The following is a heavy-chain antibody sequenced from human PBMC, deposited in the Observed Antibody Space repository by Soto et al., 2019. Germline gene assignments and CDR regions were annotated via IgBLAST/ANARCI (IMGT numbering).Heavy chain of an antibody. CDR1: GFTFSNYA. D-gene: IGHD3-16*01. J-gene: IGHJ4*02. Sequence: QVQLVESGGGVVQPGRSLRLSCAASGFTFSNYAMHWVRQAPGEGLEWVAVISYHGLTTIYADSVKGRFTISRDNSKYMLHLQMNSLRAEDTAVYYCARDPLALRTEDYYFDYWGQGTLVTVSS. CDR2: ISYHGLTT. V-gene: IGHV3-30-3*01. CDR3: ARDPLALRTEDYYFDY.